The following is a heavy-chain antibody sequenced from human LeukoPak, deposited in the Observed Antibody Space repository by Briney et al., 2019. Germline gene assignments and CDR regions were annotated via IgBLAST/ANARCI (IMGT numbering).Heavy chain of an antibody. CDR2: IWYDGSNK. D-gene: IGHD2-15*01. Sequence: GGSLRLFCAASGFTFSSYGMHWVRQAPGKGLEWVAVIWYDGSNKYYADSVKGRFTISRDNSKNTLYLQMNSLRAEDTAVYYCASEYIGYCSGGSCYSFPYYFDYWGQGTLVTVSS. CDR1: GFTFSSYG. CDR3: ASEYIGYCSGGSCYSFPYYFDY. V-gene: IGHV3-33*01. J-gene: IGHJ4*02.